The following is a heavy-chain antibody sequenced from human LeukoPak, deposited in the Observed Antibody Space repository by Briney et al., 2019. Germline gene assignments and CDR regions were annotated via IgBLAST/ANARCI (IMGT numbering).Heavy chain of an antibody. D-gene: IGHD3-22*01. CDR1: GGSFSGYF. Sequence: SETLSLSCVVYGGSFSGYFWSWIRQPPGKGLEWIGEITPSGSTNYNPSLKSRVSISIDTSKKKLSLRLTSVTAADSAVYYCASSFYYDSRDYWGQGTLVTVSS. CDR3: ASSFYYDSRDY. V-gene: IGHV4-34*01. CDR2: ITPSGST. J-gene: IGHJ4*02.